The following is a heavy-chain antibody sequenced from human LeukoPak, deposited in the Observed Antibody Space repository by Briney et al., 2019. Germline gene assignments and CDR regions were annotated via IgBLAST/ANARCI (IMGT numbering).Heavy chain of an antibody. Sequence: ASVKVSCKASGGTFSNYAISWVRQAPGQGLEWMGGIIPIFGTANYAQKFQGRVTITTDESTSTAYMELSSLRSEDTAVYYCASYYYDSSGYPGTTSYYYYYYMDVWGKGTTVTVSS. CDR1: GGTFSNYA. V-gene: IGHV1-69*05. D-gene: IGHD3-22*01. J-gene: IGHJ6*03. CDR3: ASYYYDSSGYPGTTSYYYYYYMDV. CDR2: IIPIFGTA.